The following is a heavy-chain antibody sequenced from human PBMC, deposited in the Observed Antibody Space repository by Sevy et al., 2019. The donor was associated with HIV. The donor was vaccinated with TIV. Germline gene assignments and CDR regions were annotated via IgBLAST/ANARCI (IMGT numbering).Heavy chain of an antibody. CDR1: GFTFEDYA. Sequence: GGSLRLSCAASGFTFEDYAMHWVRQAPGKGLEWVSGISWNSGIIGYEDAVKGRFTISRDNAENSLFLQMNSLRAEDTALYYCAKDSSYYYGSGTYKRYSFDYWGQGALVTVSS. CDR2: ISWNSGII. CDR3: AKDSSYYYGSGTYKRYSFDY. D-gene: IGHD3-10*01. J-gene: IGHJ4*02. V-gene: IGHV3-9*01.